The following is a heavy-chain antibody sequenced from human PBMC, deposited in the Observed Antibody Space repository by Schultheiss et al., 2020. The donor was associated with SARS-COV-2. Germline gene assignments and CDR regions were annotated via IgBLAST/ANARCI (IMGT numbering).Heavy chain of an antibody. CDR2: IWYDGSNK. J-gene: IGHJ4*02. Sequence: GGSLRLSCAASGFTFSNYVMHWVRQAPGKGLEWVAVIWYDGSNKYYADSVKGRFTISRDNSKNTLYLQMNSLRAEDTAVYYCAKDTEPYYYDSSGYYGTWGQGTLVTVSS. D-gene: IGHD3-22*01. CDR1: GFTFSNYV. CDR3: AKDTEPYYYDSSGYYGT. V-gene: IGHV3-33*06.